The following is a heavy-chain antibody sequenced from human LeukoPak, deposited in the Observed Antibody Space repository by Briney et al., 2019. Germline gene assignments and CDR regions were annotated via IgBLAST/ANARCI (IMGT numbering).Heavy chain of an antibody. CDR3: ARGFSNGWYQDH. V-gene: IGHV4-59*01. J-gene: IGHJ4*02. Sequence: SETLSLTCIVSGGSISPYYWSWLRQPPGKGLEWIGFISYGGSTNYNPSLRSRVTMSVDTSKNQFSLKLSSVTAADTAVYYCARGFSNGWYQDHWGQGTLVTVSS. CDR1: GGSISPYY. D-gene: IGHD6-19*01. CDR2: ISYGGST.